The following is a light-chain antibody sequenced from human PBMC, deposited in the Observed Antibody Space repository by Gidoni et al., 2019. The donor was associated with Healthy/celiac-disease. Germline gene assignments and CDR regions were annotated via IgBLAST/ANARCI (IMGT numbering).Light chain of an antibody. CDR2: AAS. Sequence: DSQMTQSPSSLSASVGDRVTITCRASQTISSYLNWYQQKPGKAPPLLIYAASSLQSGVPSRFSGGGAGTDFTPPTSSLQPEDFATDYCHQRYSTPLTFGRGTKVEIK. CDR1: QTISSY. J-gene: IGKJ4*01. CDR3: HQRYSTPLT. V-gene: IGKV1-39*01.